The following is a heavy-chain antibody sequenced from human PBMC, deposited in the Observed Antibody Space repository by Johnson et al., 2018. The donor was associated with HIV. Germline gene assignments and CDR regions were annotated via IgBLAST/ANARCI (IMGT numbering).Heavy chain of an antibody. CDR3: ARGGGVVGNAFDI. Sequence: VQLVESGGGVVQPGRSLRLSCAASGFTVSSNYMSWVRQAPGKGLEWVSVISGSGGSTYYADSVKGRFTISRDNSKNTLYLQMGSLRAEDMAVYYCARGGGVVGNAFDIWGQGTMVTVSS. V-gene: IGHV3-66*02. CDR2: ISGSGGST. D-gene: IGHD1-26*01. J-gene: IGHJ3*02. CDR1: GFTVSSNY.